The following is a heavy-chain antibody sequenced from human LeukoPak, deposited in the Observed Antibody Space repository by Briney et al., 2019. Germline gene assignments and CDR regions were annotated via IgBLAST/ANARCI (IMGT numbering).Heavy chain of an antibody. V-gene: IGHV1-2*02. CDR1: GYTFTDYY. CDR2: INPNSGGT. CDR3: AREAVVGYYGMDV. D-gene: IGHD2-21*01. J-gene: IGHJ6*02. Sequence: ASVKVSCRASGYTFTDYYMHWVRQAPGQGLEWMGWINPNSGGTIYAQKFQGRVTMTRDTSISTAYMELSRLRSDDTALYYCAREAVVGYYGMDVWGQGTTVTVSS.